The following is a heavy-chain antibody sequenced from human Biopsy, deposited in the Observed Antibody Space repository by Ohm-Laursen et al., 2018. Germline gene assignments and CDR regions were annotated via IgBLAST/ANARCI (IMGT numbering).Heavy chain of an antibody. V-gene: IGHV1-8*01. J-gene: IGHJ5*02. CDR1: GYTFTSYG. D-gene: IGHD3-10*01. Sequence: SVKVSCKTSGYTFTSYGINWVRQATGQGLEWMGWMNPDSGNTGYAQNFQGRVTMTRNTSISTAYMELSSLRSEDTAVYFCARADPPLFYYGSGSSNWFDPWGQGTLVTVSS. CDR3: ARADPPLFYYGSGSSNWFDP. CDR2: MNPDSGNT.